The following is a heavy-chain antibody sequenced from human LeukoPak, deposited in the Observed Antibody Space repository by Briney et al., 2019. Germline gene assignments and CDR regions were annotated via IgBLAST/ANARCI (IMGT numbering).Heavy chain of an antibody. D-gene: IGHD2-15*01. Sequence: GGSLRLSCAASRFTFSSYGMHWVRQAPGKGLEWVAVISYDGSNKYYADSVKGRFTISRDNSKNTLYLQMNSLRAEDTAVYYCAKDRRLGYCSGGSCYFDYWGQGTLVTVSS. V-gene: IGHV3-30*18. CDR2: ISYDGSNK. J-gene: IGHJ4*02. CDR1: RFTFSSYG. CDR3: AKDRRLGYCSGGSCYFDY.